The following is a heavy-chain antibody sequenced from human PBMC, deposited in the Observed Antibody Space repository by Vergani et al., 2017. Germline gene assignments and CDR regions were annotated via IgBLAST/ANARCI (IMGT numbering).Heavy chain of an antibody. D-gene: IGHD1-1*01. Sequence: QVQLVQSGAEVKKPGSSVKVFCKASGDSFTNYVMSWVRQTPGQGLEWMGGIMPMFGTPNYAQKFLGRVTITADESTSTAYLELNSLTLEDTAVYYCAKENERSDYFDSWGQGSLVTVSS. CDR2: IMPMFGTP. CDR1: GDSFTNYV. J-gene: IGHJ4*02. CDR3: AKENERSDYFDS. V-gene: IGHV1-69*12.